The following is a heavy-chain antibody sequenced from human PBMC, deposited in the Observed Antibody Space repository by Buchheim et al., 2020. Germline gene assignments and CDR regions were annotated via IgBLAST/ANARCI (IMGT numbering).Heavy chain of an antibody. CDR2: IYYSGST. Sequence: QVQLQESGPGLVKPSQTLSLTCTVSGGSISSGDYYWSWIRQPPGKGLEWIGYIYYSGSTYYNPSLKSRVTISEDTSKNQFSLKLSSVTAADTAVYYCARVRRDYYDSSGYYGRVNWFDPWGQGTL. CDR3: ARVRRDYYDSSGYYGRVNWFDP. J-gene: IGHJ5*02. CDR1: GGSISSGDYY. V-gene: IGHV4-30-4*01. D-gene: IGHD3-22*01.